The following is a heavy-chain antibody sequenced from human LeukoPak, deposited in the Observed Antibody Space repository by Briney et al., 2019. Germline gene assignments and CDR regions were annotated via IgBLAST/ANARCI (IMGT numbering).Heavy chain of an antibody. Sequence: PSETRSLTCTVSGYSISSGYYWGWIRQPPGKGLEWIGSIYHSGSTYYNPSLKSRVTISVDASKNQFSLKLSSVTAADTAVYYCARYCSSTSCPGDAFDIWGQGTMVTVSS. J-gene: IGHJ3*02. CDR3: ARYCSSTSCPGDAFDI. CDR2: IYHSGST. CDR1: GYSISSGYY. V-gene: IGHV4-38-2*02. D-gene: IGHD2-2*01.